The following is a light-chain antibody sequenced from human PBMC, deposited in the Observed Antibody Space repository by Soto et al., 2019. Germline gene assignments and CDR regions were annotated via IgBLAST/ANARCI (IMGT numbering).Light chain of an antibody. CDR1: SSDVGGYNY. V-gene: IGLV2-14*01. J-gene: IGLJ2*01. CDR2: DVS. CDR3: SSYTNNNKGVV. Sequence: QSVLTQPASVSGSPGQSITISCTGISSDVGGYNYVSWYQQHPGKAPKLMIYDVSNRPSGVSNRFSGSKSGNTASLTISGLQAEDEADYYCSSYTNNNKGVVFRGGTQLTVL.